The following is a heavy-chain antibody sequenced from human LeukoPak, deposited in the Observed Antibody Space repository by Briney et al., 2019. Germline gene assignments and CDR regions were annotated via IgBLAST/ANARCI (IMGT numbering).Heavy chain of an antibody. V-gene: IGHV6-1*01. CDR2: TYYRSKWYN. Sequence: SQTLSLTCAISGDSVSSNSAAWNWIRQSPSRGLEWLGRTYYRSKWYNDYAVSAKSRITINPDTSKNQFSLQLNSVTPEDTAVYYCAREGNSWGSAACFDYWGQGTLVTVSS. D-gene: IGHD7-27*01. CDR3: AREGNSWGSAACFDY. J-gene: IGHJ4*02. CDR1: GDSVSSNSAA.